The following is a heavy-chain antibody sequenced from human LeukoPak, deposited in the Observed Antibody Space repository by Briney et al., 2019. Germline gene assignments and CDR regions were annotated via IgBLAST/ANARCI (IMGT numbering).Heavy chain of an antibody. J-gene: IGHJ6*03. CDR3: TRVGYCSGGSCLYYYMDV. CDR2: IRSKAYGGTT. D-gene: IGHD2-15*01. CDR1: GFTFSSYA. V-gene: IGHV3-49*04. Sequence: GGSLRLSCAASGFTFSSYAMSWVRQAPGKGLEWVGFIRSKAYGGTTEYAASVKGRFTISRDDSKSIAYLQMNSLKTEDTAVYYCTRVGYCSGGSCLYYYMDVWGKGTTVTISS.